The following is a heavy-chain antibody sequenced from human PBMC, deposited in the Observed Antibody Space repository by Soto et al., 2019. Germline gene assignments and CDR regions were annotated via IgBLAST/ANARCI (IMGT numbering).Heavy chain of an antibody. Sequence: PGRSLRLSCTASGFTFSDYGMHLFRQAPGKGLECVAVIWFDASNKYHADSVKGRFTISRDNSRKPLFLQMNNLRAEDTAVDFWGRDREPWRWVVVPLSYIWGQGTLVTVS. D-gene: IGHD2-8*01. CDR3: GRDREPWRWVVVPLSYI. CDR2: IWFDASNK. J-gene: IGHJ4*02. CDR1: GFTFSDYG. V-gene: IGHV3-33*01.